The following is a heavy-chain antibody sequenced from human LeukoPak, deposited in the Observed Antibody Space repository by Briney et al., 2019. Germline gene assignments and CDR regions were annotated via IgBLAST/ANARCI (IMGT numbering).Heavy chain of an antibody. CDR3: AKDLPTYYYGSGSYSDY. V-gene: IGHV3-23*01. D-gene: IGHD3-10*01. J-gene: IGHJ4*02. Sequence: GGSLRLSCAASGFTFSSYAMSWVRQAPGKGLEWASAIGGSGGSTYYADSVKGRFTISRDNSKNTLYLQMNSLRAEDTAVYYCAKDLPTYYYGSGSYSDYWGQGTLVTVSS. CDR2: IGGSGGST. CDR1: GFTFSSYA.